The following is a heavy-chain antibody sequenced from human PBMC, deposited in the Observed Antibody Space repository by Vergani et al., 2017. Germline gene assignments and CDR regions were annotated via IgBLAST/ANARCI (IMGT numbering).Heavy chain of an antibody. CDR2: ISSSSTYI. V-gene: IGHV3-21*01. Sequence: EVQLVESGGGLVKPGGSLRLSCAASGFTFSSYSMNWVRQAPGKGLEWVSSISSSSTYIYYADSVKGRFTISRDNAKNSLYLQMNSLRADDTALYYCASLLTVDDLLWFGEEGAYWGQGTLVTVSS. CDR1: GFTFSSYS. D-gene: IGHD3-10*01. CDR3: ASLLTVDDLLWFGEEGAY. J-gene: IGHJ4*02.